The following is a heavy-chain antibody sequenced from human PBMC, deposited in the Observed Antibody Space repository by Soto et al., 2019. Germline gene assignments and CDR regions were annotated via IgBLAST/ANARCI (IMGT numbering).Heavy chain of an antibody. CDR3: ERNLHDYNLRNWCDP. V-gene: IGHV4-59*01. CDR2: VYYSGST. D-gene: IGHD4-4*01. Sequence: PSETLSLTCSVSGGSIANYYWSWIRQPPGKGLEWIGYVYYSGSTNYNPSLKSRVTMSVDTSRNLFSLKLTSVTAADTAMYYCERNLHDYNLRNWCDPWGQGTLVTVS. CDR1: GGSIANYY. J-gene: IGHJ5*02.